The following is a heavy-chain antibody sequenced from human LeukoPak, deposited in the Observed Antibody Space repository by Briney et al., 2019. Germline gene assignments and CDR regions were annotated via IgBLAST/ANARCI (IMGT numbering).Heavy chain of an antibody. CDR2: INAGNGNT. J-gene: IGHJ4*02. CDR3: ARLRYFDWAIDY. V-gene: IGHV1-3*01. D-gene: IGHD3-9*01. Sequence: GASVKVSCKVSGYTLTELSMHWVRQAPGKGLEWMGWINAGNGNTKYSQKFQGRVTITRDTSASTAYMELSSLRSEDTAVYYCARLRYFDWAIDYWGQGTLVTVSS. CDR1: GYTLTELS.